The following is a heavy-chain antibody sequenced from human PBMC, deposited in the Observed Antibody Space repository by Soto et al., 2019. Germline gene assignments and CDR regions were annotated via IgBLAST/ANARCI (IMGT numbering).Heavy chain of an antibody. CDR3: TLGSWSAEVFDN. V-gene: IGHV1-69*02. Sequence: QVQLVQSGVEVKKPGSSVKVSCKAAGGSFSIYTVFWVRQAPGQGLEWMGRIIPMFDIANYAQNFQGRVTFNADKFTDTVYMEMRNLRSDDTAVYYSTLGSWSAEVFDNWGPAALVTFAS. J-gene: IGHJ3*02. CDR1: GGSFSIYT. D-gene: IGHD6-13*01. CDR2: IIPMFDIA.